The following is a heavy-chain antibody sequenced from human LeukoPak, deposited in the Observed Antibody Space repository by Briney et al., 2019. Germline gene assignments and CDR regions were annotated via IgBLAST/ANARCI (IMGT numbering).Heavy chain of an antibody. Sequence: PGGSLRLSCAASGFTFSSYAMSWVRQAPGKGLEWVSAISGSGGSTYYADSVKGRFTISRDNSKNTLYLQMNSLRADDTAVYYCAKIAPWGAVTTTDGFDYWGQGTLVTVSS. J-gene: IGHJ4*02. CDR3: AKIAPWGAVTTTDGFDY. CDR1: GFTFSSYA. D-gene: IGHD4-17*01. CDR2: ISGSGGST. V-gene: IGHV3-23*01.